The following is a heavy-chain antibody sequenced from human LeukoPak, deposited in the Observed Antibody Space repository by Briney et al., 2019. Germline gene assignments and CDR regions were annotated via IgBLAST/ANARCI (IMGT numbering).Heavy chain of an antibody. J-gene: IGHJ5*02. V-gene: IGHV4-39*07. CDR3: AVNAPGINWFDP. CDR2: MYYSGST. Sequence: PSETLSLTCTVSGGSISSHYYWGWIRQPPGKGLEWIGSMYYSGSTYYNPSLKSRVTLSVDTSKNQFSLKLRSVTAADTAVYYCAVNAPGINWFDPWGQGTLVTVSS. CDR1: GGSISSHYY. D-gene: IGHD3-10*01.